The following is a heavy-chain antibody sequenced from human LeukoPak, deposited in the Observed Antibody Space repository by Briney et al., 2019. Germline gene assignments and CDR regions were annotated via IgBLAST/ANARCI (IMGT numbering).Heavy chain of an antibody. D-gene: IGHD5-18*01. V-gene: IGHV3-21*01. Sequence: PGGSLRLSCAASGFTFSSYSMNWVRQAPGKGLEWVSSISSSSSYIYYADPVKGRFTISRDNAKNSLYLQMNSLRAEDTAVYYCASPKRGTAMARFDYWGQGTLVTVSS. CDR3: ASPKRGTAMARFDY. J-gene: IGHJ4*02. CDR1: GFTFSSYS. CDR2: ISSSSSYI.